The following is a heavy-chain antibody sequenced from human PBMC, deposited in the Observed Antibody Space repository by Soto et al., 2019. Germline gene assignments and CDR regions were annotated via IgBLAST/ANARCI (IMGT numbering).Heavy chain of an antibody. V-gene: IGHV4-59*01. CDR2: IYYSRSS. CDR3: ARGGEQQLLSCLDF. D-gene: IGHD6-13*01. Sequence: QVQLQESGPGLVKPSETLSLTCTVSGDSISNYYWNWIRQPPGKGLEWIGYIYYSRSSNYNPSLKSRVSISVDTSKNQFSLRLSSVTTADTAMYYCARGGEQQLLSCLDFWGQGTLFTVSS. J-gene: IGHJ4*02. CDR1: GDSISNYY.